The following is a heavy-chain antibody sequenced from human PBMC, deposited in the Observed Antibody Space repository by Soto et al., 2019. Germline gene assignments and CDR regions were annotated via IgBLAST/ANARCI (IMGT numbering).Heavy chain of an antibody. CDR2: IYWNDDK. CDR1: GFSLSTSGVG. J-gene: IGHJ4*02. D-gene: IGHD6-13*01. Sequence: SGPTLVNPTQTLTLTCTFSGFSLSTSGVGVGWIRQPPGKALEWLALIYWNDDKRYSPSLKSRLTITKDTSKNQVVLTMTNMDPVDTATYYCAQCAGHSSSWYKYCDYWGQGTLVTVSS. CDR3: AQCAGHSSSWYKYCDY. V-gene: IGHV2-5*01.